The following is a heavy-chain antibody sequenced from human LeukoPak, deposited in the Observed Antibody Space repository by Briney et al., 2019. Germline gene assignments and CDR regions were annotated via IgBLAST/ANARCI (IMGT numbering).Heavy chain of an antibody. CDR2: ISAYNGNT. V-gene: IGHV1-18*01. J-gene: IGHJ6*02. CDR1: GYTFTSYG. CDR3: ARDDYDILTGYNYYYYGMDV. D-gene: IGHD3-9*01. Sequence: ASVKVSFKASGYTFTSYGISWVRQAPGQGLEWMGWISAYNGNTNYAQKLQGRVTMTTDTSTSTAYMELRSLRSDDTAVYYCARDDYDILTGYNYYYYGMDVWGQGTTVTVSS.